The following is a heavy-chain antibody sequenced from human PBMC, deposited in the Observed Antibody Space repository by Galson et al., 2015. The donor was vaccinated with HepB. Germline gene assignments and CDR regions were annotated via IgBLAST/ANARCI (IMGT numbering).Heavy chain of an antibody. CDR1: GGSIINYY. CDR2: FHMRVTT. CDR3: AAGTLGRAVDYYSLAWNV. D-gene: IGHD1-1*01. J-gene: IGHJ6*03. Sequence: GTLSLTCSVSGGSIINYYWSWIRQPAGKGLEGIGRFHMRVTTNYSPSLKSRVTMSVDTSKNQLSLKVNCVTAADTAVYYWAAGTLGRAVDYYSLAWNVGGKGTRVTAS. V-gene: IGHV4-4*07.